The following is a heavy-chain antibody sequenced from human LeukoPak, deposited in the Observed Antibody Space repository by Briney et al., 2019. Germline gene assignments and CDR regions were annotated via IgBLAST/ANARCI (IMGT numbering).Heavy chain of an antibody. CDR1: GGSMDKYY. CDR3: ARSPIFGVVAIDY. Sequence: SETLSLTCSVSGGSMDKYYWNWIRQPPGKGLEWIGHIYYSGSTNYNPSLKSRVTIAVDTSKNQFSLKLSSVTAADTAVYYCARSPIFGVVAIDYWGQGTLVIVSS. J-gene: IGHJ4*02. CDR2: IYYSGST. D-gene: IGHD3-3*01. V-gene: IGHV4-59*01.